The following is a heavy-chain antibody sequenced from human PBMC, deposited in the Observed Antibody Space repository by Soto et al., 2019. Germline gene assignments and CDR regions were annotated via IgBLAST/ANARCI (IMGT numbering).Heavy chain of an antibody. J-gene: IGHJ4*02. D-gene: IGHD6-19*01. CDR1: GFTFSSYS. CDR3: ARGSMYSSGWSEPQIDY. CDR2: ISSSSSTI. V-gene: IGHV3-48*02. Sequence: GGSLRLSCAASGFTFSSYSMNWVRQAPGKGLEWVSYISSSSSTIYYADSVKGRFTISRDNAKNSLYLQMNSLRDEDTAVYYCARGSMYSSGWSEPQIDYWGQGTLVTVSS.